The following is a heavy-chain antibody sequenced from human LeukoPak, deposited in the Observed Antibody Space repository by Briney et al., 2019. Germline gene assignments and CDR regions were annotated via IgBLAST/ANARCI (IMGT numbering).Heavy chain of an antibody. D-gene: IGHD6-13*01. J-gene: IGHJ6*02. CDR3: AKRNSSSWYDGDYYGMDV. CDR2: IYYSGST. Sequence: SETLSLTCTVSGGSISSSSYYWGWIRQPPGTGLEWIGSIYYSGSTYYNPSLKSRVTISVDTSKNQFSLKLSSVTAADTAVYYCAKRNSSSWYDGDYYGMDVWGQGITVTVSS. CDR1: GGSISSSSYY. V-gene: IGHV4-39*01.